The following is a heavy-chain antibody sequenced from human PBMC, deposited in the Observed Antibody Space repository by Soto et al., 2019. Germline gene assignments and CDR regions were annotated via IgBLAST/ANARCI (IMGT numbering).Heavy chain of an antibody. Sequence: SSETLSLTCTVSGYSIESGYFWAWIRQPPGKGLEWIGNILHTGSTHYNPSLQSRVTISVDTTKNQFSLTLPSVTAADTAVYYFWRDDYNSYGDSGCWGQGTLVTVSS. CDR1: GYSIESGYF. CDR2: ILHTGST. V-gene: IGHV4-38-2*02. CDR3: WRDDYNSYGDSGC. D-gene: IGHD4-17*01. J-gene: IGHJ4*02.